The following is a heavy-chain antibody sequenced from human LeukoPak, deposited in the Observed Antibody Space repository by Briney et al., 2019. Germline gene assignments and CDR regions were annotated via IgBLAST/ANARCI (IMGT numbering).Heavy chain of an antibody. Sequence: SETLSLTCAVYGGSFSGYYWSWIRQAPGKGLEWIGEINHSGSTNYNPSLKSRVTISVDTSKNQFSLKLSSVTAADTAVYYCASVISLSNLCYYGSGTLGYWGQGTLVTVSS. D-gene: IGHD3-10*01. CDR2: INHSGST. V-gene: IGHV4-34*01. J-gene: IGHJ4*02. CDR1: GGSFSGYY. CDR3: ASVISLSNLCYYGSGTLGY.